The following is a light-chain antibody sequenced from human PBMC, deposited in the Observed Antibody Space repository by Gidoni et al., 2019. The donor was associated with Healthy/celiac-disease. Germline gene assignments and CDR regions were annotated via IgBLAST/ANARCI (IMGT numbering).Light chain of an antibody. CDR1: QSVLYSSNNKNY. V-gene: IGKV4-1*01. J-gene: IGKJ1*01. Sequence: DIVMTQSPDSLAVSLGEGATINCKSSQSVLYSSNNKNYVAWYQQKPGQPPKLHIYWASTRESGVPDRFSGSGSGTDFTLTISSLQAEDVAVYYCQQYYSTPRTFGQGTKVEIK. CDR2: WAS. CDR3: QQYYSTPRT.